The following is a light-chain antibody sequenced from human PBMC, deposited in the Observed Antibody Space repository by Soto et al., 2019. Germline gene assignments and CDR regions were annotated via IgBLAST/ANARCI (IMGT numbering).Light chain of an antibody. CDR3: QQVNSYPHT. J-gene: IGKJ2*01. CDR1: QTISSW. CDR2: AAS. Sequence: DIQMTQSPSTLSGSVGDRVTITCRASQTISSWLAWYQQKPGKAPKLLIYAASTLQSGVPSRFSGSGSGTDFTLTISSLQPADFATYYCQQVNSYPHTFGQGTKLEIK. V-gene: IGKV1-5*01.